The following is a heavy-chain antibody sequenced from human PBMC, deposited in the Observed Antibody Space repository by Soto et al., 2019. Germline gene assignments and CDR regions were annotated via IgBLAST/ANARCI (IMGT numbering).Heavy chain of an antibody. D-gene: IGHD3-9*01. J-gene: IGHJ6*02. CDR2: ISYDGSNK. V-gene: IGHV3-30-3*01. Sequence: QVQLVESGGGVVQPGRSLRLSCAASGFTFSSYAMRWVRQAPGKGLEWVAVISYDGSNKYYADSVKGRFTISRDNSKNTLYLQMNSLRAEDTAVYYCARERLRYFDWLPTGGYYGMDVWGQGTTVTVSS. CDR3: ARERLRYFDWLPTGGYYGMDV. CDR1: GFTFSSYA.